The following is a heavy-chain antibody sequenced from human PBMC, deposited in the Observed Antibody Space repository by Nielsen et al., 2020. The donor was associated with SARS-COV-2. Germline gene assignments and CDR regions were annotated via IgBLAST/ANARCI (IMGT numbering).Heavy chain of an antibody. J-gene: IGHJ4*02. V-gene: IGHV1-3*01. D-gene: IGHD6-19*01. CDR1: GYTFTSYA. CDR2: INVGNGNT. CDR3: ARAGSSGWQIDY. Sequence: ASVKVSCKASGYTFTSYAMHWVRQAPGQRLEWMGWINVGNGNTKYSQKFQDRVTITRDTSASTAYMELSSLRSEDTAVYYCARAGSSGWQIDYWGQGTLVTVSS.